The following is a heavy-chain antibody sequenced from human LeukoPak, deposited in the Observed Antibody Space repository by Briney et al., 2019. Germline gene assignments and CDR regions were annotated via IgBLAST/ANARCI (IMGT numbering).Heavy chain of an antibody. CDR3: ARDWWFDP. J-gene: IGHJ5*02. V-gene: IGHV3-74*01. Sequence: PGGSLRLSCAASGFTFSSYWMRWVRQAPGKGLLWVSRINSDGSSTSYADSVKGRFTISRDNAKNTLYLQMNSLRAEDTAVYYCARDWWFDPWGQGTLVTVSS. CDR2: INSDGSST. CDR1: GFTFSSYW.